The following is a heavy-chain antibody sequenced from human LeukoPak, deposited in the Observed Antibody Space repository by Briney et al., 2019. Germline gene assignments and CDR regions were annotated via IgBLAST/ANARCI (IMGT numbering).Heavy chain of an antibody. CDR1: GGTFSSYA. Sequence: SVKVSCKASGGTFSSYAISWVRQAPGQGLEWMGGIIPIFGTANYAQKFQGRVTITADKSTSTAYMELSSLRSEDTAVYYCARVGAVATAPPLQNYYYYMDVWGKGTTVTVSS. CDR3: ARVGAVATAPPLQNYYYYMDV. V-gene: IGHV1-69*06. D-gene: IGHD2-21*02. J-gene: IGHJ6*03. CDR2: IIPIFGTA.